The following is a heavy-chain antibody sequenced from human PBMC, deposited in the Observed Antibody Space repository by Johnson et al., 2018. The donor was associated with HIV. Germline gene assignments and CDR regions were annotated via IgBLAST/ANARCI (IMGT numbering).Heavy chain of an antibody. CDR1: GFTFSIYD. Sequence: EVHLVESGGGLVQPGGSLRLSCAASGFTFSIYDMHWVRQVTGKGLEWVSAIGTAGDTYYPGSVKGRFTISRENAQNSLYLQMNSLRDEDTAVYYCARGEDYGGNFGALDIWGQGTMVTVSS. D-gene: IGHD4-23*01. CDR3: ARGEDYGGNFGALDI. J-gene: IGHJ3*02. V-gene: IGHV3-13*01. CDR2: IGTAGDT.